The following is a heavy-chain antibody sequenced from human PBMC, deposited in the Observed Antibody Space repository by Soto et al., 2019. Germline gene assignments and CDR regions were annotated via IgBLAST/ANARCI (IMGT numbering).Heavy chain of an antibody. CDR3: AHRLAPHYDILWGFDP. D-gene: IGHD3-9*01. Sequence: SGPTLVKPTQTLTLTCTFSGFSLSTSGVGVGWIRQPPGKALEWLALIYWNDDKRYSPSLKSRLTITKDTSKNQVVLTMTNMDPVDTATYYCAHRLAPHYDILWGFDPWGQGTLVTVSS. CDR2: IYWNDDK. J-gene: IGHJ5*02. V-gene: IGHV2-5*01. CDR1: GFSLSTSGVG.